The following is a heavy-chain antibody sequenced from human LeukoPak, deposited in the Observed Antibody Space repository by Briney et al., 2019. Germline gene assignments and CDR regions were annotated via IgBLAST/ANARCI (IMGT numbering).Heavy chain of an antibody. CDR3: ARGWGMFDY. D-gene: IGHD7-27*01. CDR1: GVSVSNDY. J-gene: IGHJ4*02. CDR2: IYSGGNT. V-gene: IGHV3-53*01. Sequence: GGSLRPSCAASGVSVSNDYISWVRQAPGKGLEWVSVIYSGGNTYYADSVKGRFTISRDNSKNTVYLQMNTVRAEDTAVYYCARGWGMFDYWGQGTLVTVSS.